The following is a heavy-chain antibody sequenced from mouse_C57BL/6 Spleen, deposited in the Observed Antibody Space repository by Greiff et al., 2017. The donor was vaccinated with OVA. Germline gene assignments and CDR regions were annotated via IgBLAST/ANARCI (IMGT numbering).Heavy chain of an antibody. CDR1: GYTFTSYW. J-gene: IGHJ3*01. CDR3: ARHDYDRFAY. V-gene: IGHV1-50*01. D-gene: IGHD2-4*01. Sequence: QVQLQQPGAELVKPGASVKLSCKASGYTFTSYWMQWVKQRPGQGLEWIGEIDPSDSYTNYNQKFKGKATLTVDTSSSTAYMQLSSLTSEDSAVYYCARHDYDRFAYWGQGTLVTVSA. CDR2: IDPSDSYT.